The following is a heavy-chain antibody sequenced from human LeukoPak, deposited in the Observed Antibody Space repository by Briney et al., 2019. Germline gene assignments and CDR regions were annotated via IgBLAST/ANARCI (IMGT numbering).Heavy chain of an antibody. CDR1: GFTFSSYS. D-gene: IGHD2-15*01. J-gene: IGHJ4*02. Sequence: GGSLRLSCAASGFTFSSYSMNWVRQAPGKGLEWVSYISSGSSTIYYADSVKGRFTISRDNAKNSLYLQMNSLRAEDTAVYYCARPGYCSGGSCYSIAFDYWGQGTPVTVSS. CDR2: ISSGSSTI. CDR3: ARPGYCSGGSCYSIAFDY. V-gene: IGHV3-48*01.